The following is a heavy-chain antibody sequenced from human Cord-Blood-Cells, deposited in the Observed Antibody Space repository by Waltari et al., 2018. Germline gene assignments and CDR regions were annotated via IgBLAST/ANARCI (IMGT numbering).Heavy chain of an antibody. D-gene: IGHD3-16*02. V-gene: IGHV4-38-2*02. CDR3: ARVPFWLYQGCFDP. CDR1: GYSISSGYY. Sequence: QVQLQESGPGLVKPSETLSLTCTVSGYSISSGYYWGWIRQPPGKGLEWIGSIYHSGSTYYNPALKSRVTISVDTSKNQFSLKLSSVTAADTAVYYCARVPFWLYQGCFDPWGQGTLVTVSS. J-gene: IGHJ5*02. CDR2: IYHSGST.